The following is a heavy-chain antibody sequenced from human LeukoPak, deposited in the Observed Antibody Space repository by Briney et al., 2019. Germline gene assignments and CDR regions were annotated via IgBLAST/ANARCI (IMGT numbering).Heavy chain of an antibody. J-gene: IGHJ6*02. D-gene: IGHD3-9*01. Sequence: PGGSLRLSCAASGFTFDDYAMHWVRQAPGKGLEWVSLISGDGGSTYYADSVKGRFTISRDNSKNSLYLQMNSLRTEDTALYYCAKDQLTYYDILTAYSGSKQGYGMDVWGQGTTVTVSS. CDR1: GFTFDDYA. V-gene: IGHV3-43*02. CDR3: AKDQLTYYDILTAYSGSKQGYGMDV. CDR2: ISGDGGST.